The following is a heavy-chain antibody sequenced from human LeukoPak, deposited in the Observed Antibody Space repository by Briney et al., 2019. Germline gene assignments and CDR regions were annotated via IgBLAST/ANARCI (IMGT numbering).Heavy chain of an antibody. CDR3: ATPRSGTLKGGSYFDY. D-gene: IGHD1-26*01. J-gene: IGHJ4*02. V-gene: IGHV1-69*13. Sequence: SVKVSCKASGGTFSSYAISWVRQAPGQGLEWMGGIIPIFGTANYAQKFQGRVTITADESTSTAYMELSSLRSEDTAVYYCATPRSGTLKGGSYFDYWGQGTLVTVSS. CDR2: IIPIFGTA. CDR1: GGTFSSYA.